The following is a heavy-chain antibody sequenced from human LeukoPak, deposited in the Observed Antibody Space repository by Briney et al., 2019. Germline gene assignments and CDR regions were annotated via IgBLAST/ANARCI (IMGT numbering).Heavy chain of an antibody. J-gene: IGHJ3*02. CDR1: GGSISSGGYY. D-gene: IGHD3-22*01. Sequence: SQTLSLTCTVSGGSISSGGYYWSWIRQHPGKGLEWIGCSYYSGSTYYNPSLKSRVTISVDTSKNQFSLKLSSVTAADTAVYYCARDFEYYYDTKWYAFDIWGQGTMVAVSS. V-gene: IGHV4-31*03. CDR2: SYYSGST. CDR3: ARDFEYYYDTKWYAFDI.